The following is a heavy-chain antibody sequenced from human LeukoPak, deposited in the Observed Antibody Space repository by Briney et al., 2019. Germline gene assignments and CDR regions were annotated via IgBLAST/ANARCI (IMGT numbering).Heavy chain of an antibody. CDR1: GYTFTSYY. CDR3: ARDYKLSIFGVVSRSFDP. J-gene: IGHJ5*02. V-gene: IGHV1-46*01. D-gene: IGHD3-3*01. Sequence: GASVRVSCKSSGYTFTSYYMHWVRQAPGQGLEWMGIISPSGGRTSYAQKFQGRVTMTRDTSTSTAYMELRSLRSDDTAVYYCARDYKLSIFGVVSRSFDPWGQGTLVTVSS. CDR2: ISPSGGRT.